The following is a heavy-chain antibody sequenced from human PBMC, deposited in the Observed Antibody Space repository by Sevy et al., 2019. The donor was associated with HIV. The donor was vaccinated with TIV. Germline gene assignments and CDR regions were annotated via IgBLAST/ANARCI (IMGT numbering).Heavy chain of an antibody. V-gene: IGHV3-23*01. CDR1: GFTLSSYV. J-gene: IGHJ4*02. CDR2: ISHTSESS. Sequence: GRSLRLSCAASGFTLSSYVMSWVRHSPGKGLEWVSTISHTSESSNYADSVKGRSTISRDNSKNTLYLQMNSLGVEDTADSSCAGRRVGAFWSGSVRGPWAGGPLFDYWGQGTLVTVSS. D-gene: IGHD3-3*01. CDR3: AGRRVGAFWSGSVRGPWAGGPLFDY.